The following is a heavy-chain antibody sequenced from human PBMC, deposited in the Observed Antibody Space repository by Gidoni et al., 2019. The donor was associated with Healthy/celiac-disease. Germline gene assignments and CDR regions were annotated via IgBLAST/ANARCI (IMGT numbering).Heavy chain of an antibody. J-gene: IGHJ3*02. CDR3: AKDLGDWTSSGWYGRDAFDI. V-gene: IGHV3-23*01. CDR2: IRGSGDRT. CDR1: GFSFTHYA. D-gene: IGHD6-19*01. Sequence: EVQLLESGGALVQPGGSLKLSCAASGFSFTHYAMNWVRQAPGKGLEWVSAIRGSGDRTYYADSVKGRFTISSDYSKNSLYLQMNSLGAEDTAIYYCAKDLGDWTSSGWYGRDAFDIWGQGTTVTVSS.